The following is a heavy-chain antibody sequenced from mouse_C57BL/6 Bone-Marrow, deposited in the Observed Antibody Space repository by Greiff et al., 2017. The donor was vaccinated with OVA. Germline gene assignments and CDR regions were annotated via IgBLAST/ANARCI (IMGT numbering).Heavy chain of an antibody. Sequence: EVQLVESGGGLVQPGGSLKLSCAASGFTFSDYGMAWVRQAPRKGPEWVAFISNLAYSIYYADTVTGRFTISRENAKNTLYLEMSSLRSEDTAMYYCARRPPYYAMDYWGQGTSVTVSS. CDR3: ARRPPYYAMDY. J-gene: IGHJ4*01. CDR1: GFTFSDYG. V-gene: IGHV5-15*01. CDR2: ISNLAYSI. D-gene: IGHD6-1*01.